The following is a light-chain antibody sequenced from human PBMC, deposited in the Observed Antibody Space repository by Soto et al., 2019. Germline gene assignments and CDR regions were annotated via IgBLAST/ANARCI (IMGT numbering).Light chain of an antibody. CDR2: GAS. CDR3: QQYYNWPRT. J-gene: IGKJ5*01. V-gene: IGKV3-15*01. CDR1: QSVSSN. Sequence: EIVMTQSPATLSVSPGEKATLSCRASQSVSSNFAWYQQKAGQAPRLLIYGASTRATGIPARFSGSGSGTEFTLTISSLQAEDCAVYYCQQYYNWPRTFGQGTRLEIK.